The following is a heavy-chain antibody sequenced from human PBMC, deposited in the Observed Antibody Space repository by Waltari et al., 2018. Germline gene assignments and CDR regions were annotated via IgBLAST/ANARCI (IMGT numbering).Heavy chain of an antibody. Sequence: QVQLQESGPGLVKPSETLSLTCAVSGYSISSGYYCGWIRQPPGKGLEWIGSIYHSGSTYYNPSLKSRVTISVDTSKNQFSLKLSSVTAADTAVYYCARVSWELLFFDYWGQGTLVTVSS. CDR2: IYHSGST. CDR3: ARVSWELLFFDY. CDR1: GYSISSGYY. D-gene: IGHD1-26*01. J-gene: IGHJ4*02. V-gene: IGHV4-38-2*01.